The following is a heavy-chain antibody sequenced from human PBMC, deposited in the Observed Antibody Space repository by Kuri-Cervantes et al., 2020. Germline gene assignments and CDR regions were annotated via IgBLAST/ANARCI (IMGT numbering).Heavy chain of an antibody. CDR1: GFTFSSYW. CDR2: INSDGSST. CDR3: ARAVGATALDY. V-gene: IGHV3-74*01. J-gene: IGHJ4*02. Sequence: LSLTCAASGFTFSSYWMHWVRQAPGKGLVWVSRINSDGSSTSYADSVKGRFTISRDNAKNTLYLQMNSLRAEDTAVYYCARAVGATALDYWGQGTLVTVSS. D-gene: IGHD1-26*01.